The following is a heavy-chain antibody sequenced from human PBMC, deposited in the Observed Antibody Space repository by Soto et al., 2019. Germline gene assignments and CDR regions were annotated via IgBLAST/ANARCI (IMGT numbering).Heavy chain of an antibody. CDR3: AKQFDLGGLEDY. J-gene: IGHJ4*02. CDR1: GFTFSGHG. D-gene: IGHD1-1*01. Sequence: QVQLVESGGGVVQPGTSLRLSCAASGFTFSGHGMHWVRQAPGKGLEWVAVISHDGNSKYYGDSVKGRFTVSRDNSNNMAYLQMNSLRLEDTAMYYCAKQFDLGGLEDYWGQGTLVTVSS. CDR2: ISHDGNSK. V-gene: IGHV3-30*18.